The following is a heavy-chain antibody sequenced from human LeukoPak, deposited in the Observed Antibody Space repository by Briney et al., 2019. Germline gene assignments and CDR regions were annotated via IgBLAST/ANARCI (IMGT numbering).Heavy chain of an antibody. D-gene: IGHD2-2*01. CDR3: ARDCTSTSCFYGMDV. CDR2: ISAYTGNT. CDR1: GYTFTSYS. J-gene: IGHJ6*02. Sequence: ASVKVSCKASGYTFTSYSISWVRQAPGQGLEWMGWISAYTGNTNYAQKLQGRVTLTTDTPTSTAYMELRSLRSDDTAVYYCARDCTSTSCFYGMDVWGQGTTVTVSS. V-gene: IGHV1-18*01.